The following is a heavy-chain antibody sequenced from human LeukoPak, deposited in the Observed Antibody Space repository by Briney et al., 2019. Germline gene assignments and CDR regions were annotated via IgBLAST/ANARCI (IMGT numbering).Heavy chain of an antibody. D-gene: IGHD6-19*01. CDR1: GGSISSSSYY. V-gene: IGHV4-39*01. Sequence: SETLSLTSTVSGGSISSSSYYWGWIRQPPGKGLEWIGTVYHSGDTYYNPSLKSRVNISVHTSKNQFSLKLRSVTAADTAVYFCARQEWLVLREDWFDPWGQGTLVTVSS. CDR3: ARQEWLVLREDWFDP. J-gene: IGHJ5*02. CDR2: VYHSGDT.